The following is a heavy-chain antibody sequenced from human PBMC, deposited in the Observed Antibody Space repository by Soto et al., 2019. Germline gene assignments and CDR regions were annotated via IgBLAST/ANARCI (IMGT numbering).Heavy chain of an antibody. Sequence: GESLKISCKGSGYSFTSYWISWVRQMPGKGLEWMGRIDPSDSYTNYSPSFQGHVTISADKSISAAYLQWSSLKASDTAMYYCARTSMQSRGYSYGHGGMDVWGQGTTVTVSS. CDR1: GYSFTSYW. D-gene: IGHD5-18*01. V-gene: IGHV5-10-1*01. CDR3: ARTSMQSRGYSYGHGGMDV. CDR2: IDPSDSYT. J-gene: IGHJ6*02.